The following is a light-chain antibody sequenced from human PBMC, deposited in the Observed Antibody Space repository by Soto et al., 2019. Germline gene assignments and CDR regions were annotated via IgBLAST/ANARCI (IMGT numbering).Light chain of an antibody. CDR1: SGDIGGYNY. Sequence: QSVLTQPASVSGSPGQSITISCTGTSGDIGGYNYVSWYQQHPGKAPKLLIYEVTNRPSGISHRFSGSKSGNTASLTISGLLAEDEAFYYCSSYASSGTGGVFGAGTKVTVL. CDR2: EVT. V-gene: IGLV2-14*01. J-gene: IGLJ1*01. CDR3: SSYASSGTGGV.